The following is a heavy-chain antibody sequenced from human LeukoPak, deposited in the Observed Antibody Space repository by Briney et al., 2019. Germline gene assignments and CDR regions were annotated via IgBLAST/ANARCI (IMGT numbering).Heavy chain of an antibody. CDR2: IHYSGST. V-gene: IGHV4-59*08. D-gene: IGHD6-19*01. J-gene: IGHJ4*02. CDR1: GGTISSYY. Sequence: SETLSLTCTVSGGTISSYYWNWIRQPPGKGLEWIGYIHYSGSTKYNPSLKSRVTTSVDTSRNQFPLKLSSVTAADTAVYYCARWYSSGWAFDYWGQGTLVTVSS. CDR3: ARWYSSGWAFDY.